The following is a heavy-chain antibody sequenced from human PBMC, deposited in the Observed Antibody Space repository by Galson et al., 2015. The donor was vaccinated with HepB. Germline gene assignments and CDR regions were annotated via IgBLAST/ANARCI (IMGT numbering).Heavy chain of an antibody. J-gene: IGHJ6*02. D-gene: IGHD3-9*01. CDR3: ARDPELRYFDWLLSSYYYYYYGMDV. CDR1: GYTFTSYG. V-gene: IGHV1-18*04. Sequence: SVKVSCKASGYTFTSYGISWVRQAPGQGLEWMGWISAYNGNTNYAQKLQGRVTMTTDTSTSTAYMELRSLRSDDTAVYYCARDPELRYFDWLLSSYYYYYYGMDVWGQGTTVIVSS. CDR2: ISAYNGNT.